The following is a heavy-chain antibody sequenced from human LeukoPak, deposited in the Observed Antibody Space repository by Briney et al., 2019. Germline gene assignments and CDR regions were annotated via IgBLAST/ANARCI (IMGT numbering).Heavy chain of an antibody. J-gene: IGHJ4*02. CDR1: GYTFTGYH. CDR2: INPNSGGT. V-gene: IGHV1-2*06. Sequence: ASVKVSCKASGYTFTGYHMHWVRQAPGQGLEWMGRINPNSGGTNYAQKFQGRVTMTRDTSISTAYMELSRLRSDDTAVYYCARGILYYYDSSGYYGVDYWGQGTLVTVSS. CDR3: ARGILYYYDSSGYYGVDY. D-gene: IGHD3-22*01.